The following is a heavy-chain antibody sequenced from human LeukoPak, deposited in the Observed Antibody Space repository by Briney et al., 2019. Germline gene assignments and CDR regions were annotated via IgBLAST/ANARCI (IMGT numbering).Heavy chain of an antibody. CDR2: IRYDGRNK. J-gene: IGHJ4*02. V-gene: IGHV3-30*02. D-gene: IGHD2-2*01. CDR1: GFTFSSYG. Sequence: GGSLRLSCAASGFTFSSYGMHWVRQAPGKGLEWVTFIRYDGRNKYYADSVKGRFTISRDNSKNTLYLQMNSLRAEGTAVYYCAKLGCSSTSCYQYQVGYWGQGTLVTVSS. CDR3: AKLGCSSTSCYQYQVGY.